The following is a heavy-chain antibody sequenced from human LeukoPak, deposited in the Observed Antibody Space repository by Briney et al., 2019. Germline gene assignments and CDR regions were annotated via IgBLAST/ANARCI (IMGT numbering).Heavy chain of an antibody. CDR2: INVGNGDT. D-gene: IGHD1-1*01. CDR3: ARDRGGTGDFDY. J-gene: IGHJ4*02. Sequence: ASVTVSCKASGYIFINYVMHWVRRAPGQRPEWMGWINVGNGDTKYSQKFQGRVTLARDTSASTAYMELSSLRSEDTAVYYCARDRGGTGDFDYWGQETLVTVSS. V-gene: IGHV1-3*01. CDR1: GYIFINYV.